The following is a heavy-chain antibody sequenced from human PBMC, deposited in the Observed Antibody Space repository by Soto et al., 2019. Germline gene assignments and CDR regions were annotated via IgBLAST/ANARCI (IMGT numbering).Heavy chain of an antibody. CDR1: GFTFSNYD. CDR3: AKRPASLVCFDY. D-gene: IGHD2-2*01. Sequence: EVQLLESGGGLVQPGGSLRLYCAASGFTFSNYDMSWVRQAPGKGLEWVSTISGGGGSIYYADSVKGRFTISRDNSKNTLYMQMNSLRAEDTAVYYCAKRPASLVCFDYWGQGTLVTVSS. CDR2: ISGGGGSI. V-gene: IGHV3-23*01. J-gene: IGHJ4*02.